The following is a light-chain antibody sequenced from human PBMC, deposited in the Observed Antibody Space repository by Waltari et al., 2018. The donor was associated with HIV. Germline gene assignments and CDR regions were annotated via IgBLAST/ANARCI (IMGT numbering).Light chain of an antibody. V-gene: IGLV2-14*03. CDR3: CSYSLTHTLV. J-gene: IGLJ1*01. CDR1: RSDVGDYNF. CDR2: DVN. Sequence: QSALTQPASVSGSPGQSITISCTGARSDVGDYNFVAWYQQHPDNAPKLIIYDVNDRPSGVSIRFSGSKSGNTASLTISGLQAEDEADYYCCSYSLTHTLVFGSVTKVTVL.